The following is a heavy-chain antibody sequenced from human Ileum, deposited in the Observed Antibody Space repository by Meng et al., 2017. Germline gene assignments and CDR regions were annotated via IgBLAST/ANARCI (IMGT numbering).Heavy chain of an antibody. CDR3: ARVSYNKGSPKFDS. CDR2: IYESGTT. V-gene: IGHV4-4*02. J-gene: IGHJ4*02. Sequence: QWQRQWSGPGLVKPSEALSLSYAVSGDAIRNGNWLSWVRPPPGKGLEWIGEIYESGTTNYNTSLKSRVTISVDKSNNEFPLKLRSVTAADTALYYCARVSYNKGSPKFDSWGQGTLVTVSS. CDR1: GDAIRNGNW. D-gene: IGHD1-14*01.